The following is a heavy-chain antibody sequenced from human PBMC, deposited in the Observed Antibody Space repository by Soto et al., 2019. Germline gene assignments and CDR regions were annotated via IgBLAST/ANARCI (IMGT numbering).Heavy chain of an antibody. V-gene: IGHV3-30*18. D-gene: IGHD2-2*01. CDR2: TSYDGSNK. CDR1: GFTFSSYG. J-gene: IGHJ6*02. Sequence: GGSLRLSCAASGFTFSSYGMHWVRQAPGKGLEWVAVTSYDGSNKYYADSVKGRFTISRDNSKNTLYLQMNSLRAEDTAVYYCAKEGYCSSTSCPPKRHYYYYGMDVWGQGTTVTVSS. CDR3: AKEGYCSSTSCPPKRHYYYYGMDV.